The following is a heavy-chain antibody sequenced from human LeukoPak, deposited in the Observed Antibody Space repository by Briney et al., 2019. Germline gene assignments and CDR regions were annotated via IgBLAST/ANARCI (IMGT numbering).Heavy chain of an antibody. CDR3: ARTLWFGEFRNYYYGMDV. J-gene: IGHJ6*04. CDR1: GYTFTSYG. Sequence: GASVKVSCKASGYTFTSYGISWVRQAPGQGLEWMGRISAYNGNTNYAQKLQGRVTMTTDTSTSTAYMELRSLRSDDTAVYYCARTLWFGEFRNYYYGMDVWGKGTTVTVSS. V-gene: IGHV1-18*04. D-gene: IGHD3-10*01. CDR2: ISAYNGNT.